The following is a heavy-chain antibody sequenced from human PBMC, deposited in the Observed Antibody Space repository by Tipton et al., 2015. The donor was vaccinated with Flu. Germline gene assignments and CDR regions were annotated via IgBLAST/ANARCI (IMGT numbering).Heavy chain of an antibody. CDR3: ARLVVRYSNDFDF. D-gene: IGHD4-11*01. Sequence: TLSLTCTVSGGSITGSSYYWVWIRQSPGKGLEWIGSTNYRGTTYYNSSLKSRVTISVDTSKNQFSLKLSSVTAADTAMYYCARLVVRYSNDFDFWGQGTLVTVSS. CDR2: TNYRGTT. J-gene: IGHJ4*02. CDR1: GGSITGSSYY. V-gene: IGHV4-39*01.